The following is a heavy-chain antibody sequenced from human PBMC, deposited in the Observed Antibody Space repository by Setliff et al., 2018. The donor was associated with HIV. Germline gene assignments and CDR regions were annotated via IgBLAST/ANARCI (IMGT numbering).Heavy chain of an antibody. J-gene: IGHJ4*02. V-gene: IGHV1-2*02. Sequence: ASVKVSCKASGYTFTGYYMHWVRQAPGQGLEWMGWINPNSGGTNYAQKFQGRVTMTRDTSISTAYMELSRLRSDDTAVYYCARKKSYYDGSGYPYFDYWGQGTLVTVPQ. CDR3: ARKKSYYDGSGYPYFDY. D-gene: IGHD3-22*01. CDR2: INPNSGGT. CDR1: GYTFTGYY.